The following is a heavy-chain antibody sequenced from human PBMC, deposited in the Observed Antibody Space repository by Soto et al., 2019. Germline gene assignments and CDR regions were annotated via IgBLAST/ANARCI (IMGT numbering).Heavy chain of an antibody. CDR3: AKEGGYGDRIADDYYYYGMDV. Sequence: GGSLRLSCEVSGFSFRSFGMHWVCQAPGKGLEWVTVISHEGSYKHYADSVKGRFTISRDDSKNTLYLQMNSLRAEDTAVYYCAKEGGYGDRIADDYYYYGMDVWGQGTTVTVSS. V-gene: IGHV3-30*18. CDR1: GFSFRSFG. J-gene: IGHJ6*02. CDR2: ISHEGSYK. D-gene: IGHD4-17*01.